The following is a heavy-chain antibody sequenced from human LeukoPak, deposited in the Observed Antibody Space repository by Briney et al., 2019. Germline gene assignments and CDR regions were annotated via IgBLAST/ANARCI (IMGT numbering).Heavy chain of an antibody. CDR1: GGSISSSNW. CDR2: IYHSGNT. J-gene: IGHJ4*02. V-gene: IGHV4-4*02. CDR3: ARNRYDSSCYYLDS. Sequence: SETLSLTCAVSGGSISSSNWWSWVRQPPGKGLEWIGEIYHSGNTNYNPSLKSRVTMSVDRSKDQFSLKLSSVTAADTARYYCARNRYDSSCYYLDSWGQGTLVTVSP. D-gene: IGHD3-22*01.